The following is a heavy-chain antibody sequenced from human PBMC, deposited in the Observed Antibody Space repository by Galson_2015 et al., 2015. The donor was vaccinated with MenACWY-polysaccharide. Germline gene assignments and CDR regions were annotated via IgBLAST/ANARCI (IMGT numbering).Heavy chain of an antibody. CDR2: IDWDDDK. J-gene: IGHJ6*03. CDR3: ARMRGGYNYGLQVGDYYMDV. CDR1: GFSLSTSGMY. Sequence: PALVKPTQTLTLTCTFSGFSLSTSGMYVSWIRQSPGKALEWLARIDWDDDKYYNTFLKTRLTIFKDTSNNQVVLTMTNMGPVDKATYFCARMRGGYNYGLQVGDYYMDVWGKGTTVIVSS. V-gene: IGHV2-70*11. D-gene: IGHD5-18*01.